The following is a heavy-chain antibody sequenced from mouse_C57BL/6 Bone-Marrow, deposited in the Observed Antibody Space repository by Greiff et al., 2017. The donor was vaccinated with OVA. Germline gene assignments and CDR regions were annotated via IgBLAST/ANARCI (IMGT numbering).Heavy chain of an antibody. J-gene: IGHJ4*01. D-gene: IGHD1-1*01. V-gene: IGHV1-55*01. CDR2: IYPGSGST. Sequence: QVQLKQPGAELVKPGASVKMSCKASGYTFTSYWITWVKQRPGQGLEWIGDIYPGSGSTNYNEKFKTKATLTVDTSSSTADMQLRSLTSEDAAVYYCARPGSRNAMDYWGQGTSVTVSS. CDR3: ARPGSRNAMDY. CDR1: GYTFTSYW.